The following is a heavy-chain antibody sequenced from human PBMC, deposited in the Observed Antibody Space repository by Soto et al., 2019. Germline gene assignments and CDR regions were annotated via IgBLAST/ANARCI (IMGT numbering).Heavy chain of an antibody. J-gene: IGHJ6*02. CDR2: IPYSGSK. CDR3: ASDRYSGTGNAWFYYNGMDV. Sequence: QLQLQESGPGLVKPSETLSLICTVSGASITDYYWSWIRQSPGKGLEWLGYIPYSGSKNCRPPLSRPAAMSVDPSTTQLSLKLSSVPAAHSAVYYCASDRYSGTGNAWFYYNGMDVWGQGTTVTVSS. CDR1: GASITDYY. D-gene: IGHD3-10*01. V-gene: IGHV4-59*01.